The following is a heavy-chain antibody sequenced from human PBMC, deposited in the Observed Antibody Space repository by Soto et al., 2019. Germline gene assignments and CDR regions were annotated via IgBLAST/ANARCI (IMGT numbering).Heavy chain of an antibody. CDR2: IIPIFGTT. CDR1: GGTFSSYA. CDR3: AGSFKYGSGTFDAFDI. Sequence: AAVKVSCKASGGTFSSYAISWVRQAPGQGLEWMGGIIPIFGTTNYAEKFRGRVSITADESTSTAYVELSSVRSEDTAVYYCAGSFKYGSGTFDAFDIWGQGTMVTVSS. J-gene: IGHJ3*02. D-gene: IGHD3-10*01. V-gene: IGHV1-69*01.